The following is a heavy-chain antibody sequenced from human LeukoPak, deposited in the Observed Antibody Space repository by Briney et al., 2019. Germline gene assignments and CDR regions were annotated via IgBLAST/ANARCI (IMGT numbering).Heavy chain of an antibody. Sequence: PGGSLRLSCAASGFTFSSYAMSWVRQAPGKGLEWVSTVSGSGDRTYYADSVKGRSTISRDNSKNTLYLQMNSLRAEDTAVYYCARRLSGRVDSWGQGTLVTVSS. CDR1: GFTFSSYA. CDR3: ARRLSGRVDS. CDR2: VSGSGDRT. V-gene: IGHV3-23*01. J-gene: IGHJ4*02. D-gene: IGHD2-15*01.